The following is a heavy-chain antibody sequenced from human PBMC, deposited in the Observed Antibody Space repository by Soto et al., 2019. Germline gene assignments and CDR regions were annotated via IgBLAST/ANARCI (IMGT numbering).Heavy chain of an antibody. Sequence: EVQLVESGGGLVQPGGSLRLSCAASGFTFSSYWMHWVRQAPGKGLVWVSRINPDGSTTSYADSVKGRFTISRDSAKDTLYLHMNSLRAEDTAVYYCARVAIGSYYFEYCGQGPLVTVSS. CDR3: ARVAIGSYYFEY. D-gene: IGHD3-10*01. CDR1: GFTFSSYW. CDR2: INPDGSTT. V-gene: IGHV3-74*01. J-gene: IGHJ4*02.